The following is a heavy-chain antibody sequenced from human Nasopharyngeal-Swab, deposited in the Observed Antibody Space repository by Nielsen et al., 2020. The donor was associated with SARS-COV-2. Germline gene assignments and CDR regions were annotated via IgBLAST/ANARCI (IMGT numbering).Heavy chain of an antibody. CDR1: GDSASSHSAG. Sequence: SQTLSLTCAISGDSASSHSAGWNWIRQSPSRGLEWLGRTLYRSKWYNDYAESVQSRIAVNPDTSKNQFSLQLNSVTPEDTAVYYCARGRDFSFDSWGQGTLVTASS. D-gene: IGHD3-3*01. CDR3: ARGRDFSFDS. J-gene: IGHJ4*02. V-gene: IGHV6-1*01. CDR2: TLYRSKWYN.